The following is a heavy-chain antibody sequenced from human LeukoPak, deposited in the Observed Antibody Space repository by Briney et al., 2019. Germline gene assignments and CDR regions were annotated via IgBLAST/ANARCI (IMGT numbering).Heavy chain of an antibody. V-gene: IGHV3-7*04. CDR1: GFTFSSYW. J-gene: IGHJ4*02. Sequence: PGGSLRLSCAASGFTFSSYWMTWVRQAPGKGLEWVANIKQDGSEKYYVDSVKGRFTISRDNGKNSLYLQMNSLRAEDTAVYYCARGPKDTAMVTSDYWGQGTLVTVSS. CDR2: IKQDGSEK. D-gene: IGHD5-18*01. CDR3: ARGPKDTAMVTSDY.